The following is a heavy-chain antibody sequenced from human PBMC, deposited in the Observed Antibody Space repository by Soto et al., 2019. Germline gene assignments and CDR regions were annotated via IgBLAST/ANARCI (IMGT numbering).Heavy chain of an antibody. CDR2: IYSGGST. CDR1: VFTVSSNY. V-gene: IGHV3-53*01. CDR3: ARRDGYYFDY. D-gene: IGHD5-12*01. Sequence: GRSLRLSCAASVFTVSSNYMSWVRQAPGKGLEWVSVIYSGGSTYYADSVKGRFTISRDNSKNTLYLQMNSLRAEDTAVYYCARRDGYYFDYWGQGTLVTVSS. J-gene: IGHJ4*02.